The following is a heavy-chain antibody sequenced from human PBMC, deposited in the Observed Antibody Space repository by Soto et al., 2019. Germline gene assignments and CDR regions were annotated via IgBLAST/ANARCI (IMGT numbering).Heavy chain of an antibody. D-gene: IGHD3-10*01. CDR2: ISHDGSNK. V-gene: IGHV3-30*18. CDR3: AKGGGGFGELLQCIDY. CDR1: RLSFSSYG. Sequence: QVQLVESGGGVVQPGTSLRLSCAASRLSFSSYGMHWVRQAPGKGLEWVAVISHDGSNKYYAASVKGRFTISRDNSENSVDLRMTSLRAEDTVVYCFAKGGGGFGELLQCIDYLGQGILVTVSS. J-gene: IGHJ4*02.